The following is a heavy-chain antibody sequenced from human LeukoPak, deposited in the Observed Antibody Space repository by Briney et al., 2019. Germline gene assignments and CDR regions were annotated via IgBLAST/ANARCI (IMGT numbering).Heavy chain of an antibody. CDR2: INTDGSST. V-gene: IGHV3-74*01. CDR1: GFTFSSYW. J-gene: IGHJ5*02. Sequence: GGSLRLSCAASGFTFSSYWMHWVRQAPGKGLVWVSRINTDGSSTSYADSVKGRFTISRDNAKNTLHLQVDSLTVEDTAVYYCAVSNWMDPWGQGTLVTVSS. CDR3: AVSNWMDP.